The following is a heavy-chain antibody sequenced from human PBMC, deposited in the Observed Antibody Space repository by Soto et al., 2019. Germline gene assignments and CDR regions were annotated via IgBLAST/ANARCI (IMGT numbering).Heavy chain of an antibody. CDR1: GFTFGDYA. Sequence: HPGGSLRLSCTASGFTFGDYAMSWVRLAPGKGLEWVGFIRSKAYGGTTEYAASVKGRFTISRDDSKSIAYLQMNSLKTEDTAVYYCTRDYCTNGVCYSYYYYGMDVWGQGTTVTVS. CDR3: TRDYCTNGVCYSYYYYGMDV. D-gene: IGHD2-8*01. CDR2: IRSKAYGGTT. J-gene: IGHJ6*02. V-gene: IGHV3-49*04.